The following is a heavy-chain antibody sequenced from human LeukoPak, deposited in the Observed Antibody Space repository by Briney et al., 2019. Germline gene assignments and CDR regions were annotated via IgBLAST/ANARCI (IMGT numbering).Heavy chain of an antibody. CDR1: GYTFTSYY. Sequence: GASVKVSCKASGYTFTSYYMHWVRQAPGQGLEWMGWISTHKGNTNYAQKLQGRVTMTTDTSTSTAYMELTSLRSDDTAVYYCARVYGGPQAWWYFDLWGRGTVVTVSS. CDR2: ISTHKGNT. V-gene: IGHV1-18*04. J-gene: IGHJ2*01. CDR3: ARVYGGPQAWWYFDL. D-gene: IGHD3-16*01.